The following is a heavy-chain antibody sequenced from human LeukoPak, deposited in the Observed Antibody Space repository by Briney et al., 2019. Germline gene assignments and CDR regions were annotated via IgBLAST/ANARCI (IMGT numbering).Heavy chain of an antibody. CDR3: ARVPDLPVFVGVGWFDP. J-gene: IGHJ5*02. Sequence: SETLSLTCAVCGGSFSGSYWSWIRQPPGKGLEWSGDINHRGSTNYNPSLKSRVPISADTSKNHFSLNVSSVTAAHTSVFHCARVPDLPVFVGVGWFDPWGQGTLVTVSS. CDR1: GGSFSGSY. D-gene: IGHD3-16*01. CDR2: INHRGST. V-gene: IGHV4-34*01.